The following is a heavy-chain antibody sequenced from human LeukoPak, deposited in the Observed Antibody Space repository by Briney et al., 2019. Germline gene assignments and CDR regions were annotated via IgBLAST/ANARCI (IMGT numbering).Heavy chain of an antibody. J-gene: IGHJ4*02. CDR1: GGSINSLY. CDR2: IYYTGST. V-gene: IGHV4-59*08. CDR3: ARHRAYSSSSPFDY. D-gene: IGHD6-6*01. Sequence: SETLSLTCSVSGGSINSLYWSWIRQPPGKGLEWIGYIYYTGSTNYNPSPKSRVTMFVDMSKNQFSLRLSSVTAADTAVYYCARHRAYSSSSPFDYWGQGTLVTVSS.